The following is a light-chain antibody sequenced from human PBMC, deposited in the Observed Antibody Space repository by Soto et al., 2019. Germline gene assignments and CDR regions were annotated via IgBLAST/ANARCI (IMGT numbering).Light chain of an antibody. J-gene: IGKJ1*01. CDR3: QHQGT. V-gene: IGKV3-15*01. CDR1: QSVSSN. Sequence: EIVMKQSPATLSVSPGERATLSCRASQSVSSNLAWYQQKPGQAPRLLIYGASNRSTGTLARYIGSGSGTEFTLPNRSLQSENFGVYYGQHQGTFSQGTKVEIK. CDR2: GAS.